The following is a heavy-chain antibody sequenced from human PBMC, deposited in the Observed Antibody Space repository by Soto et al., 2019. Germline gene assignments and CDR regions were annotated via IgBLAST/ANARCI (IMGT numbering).Heavy chain of an antibody. CDR2: ISSSSSYI. J-gene: IGHJ4*02. V-gene: IGHV3-21*01. CDR1: GFTFSSYS. D-gene: IGHD5-18*01. CDR3: ARDERGYSYGSFDY. Sequence: GGSLRLSCAASGFTFSSYSMSWVRQAPGKGLEWVSSISSSSSYIYYADSVKGRFTISRDNAKNSLYLQMNSLRAEDTAVYYCARDERGYSYGSFDYWGQGTLVTVSS.